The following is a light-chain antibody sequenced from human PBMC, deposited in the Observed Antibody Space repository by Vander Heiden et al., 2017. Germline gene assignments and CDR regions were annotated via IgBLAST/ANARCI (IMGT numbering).Light chain of an antibody. CDR2: AAS. J-gene: IGKJ1*01. Sequence: DIQMTQSPSTLSASVGDRVTITCRASQGISSWLAWYQQRPGKAPKLLIYAASSLESGVPSRFSGSGSGTEFTLTISSLQPDDFATYYCQQYNSYLWTFGQGTKVEIK. V-gene: IGKV1-5*01. CDR3: QQYNSYLWT. CDR1: QGISSW.